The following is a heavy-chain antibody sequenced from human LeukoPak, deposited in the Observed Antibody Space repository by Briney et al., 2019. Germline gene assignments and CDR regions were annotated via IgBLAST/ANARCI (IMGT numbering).Heavy chain of an antibody. Sequence: PGGSLRLSCAASGFTFSSYSMNWVRQAPGKGLEWISYISSTSTTIDYADSVKGRFTISRDNARNSLFLQMNSLRDEDTAVYYCARDRTDYGDYFDFWGQGTLVTVSS. CDR3: ARDRTDYGDYFDF. CDR2: ISSTSTTI. CDR1: GFTFSSYS. V-gene: IGHV3-48*02. J-gene: IGHJ4*02. D-gene: IGHD4-17*01.